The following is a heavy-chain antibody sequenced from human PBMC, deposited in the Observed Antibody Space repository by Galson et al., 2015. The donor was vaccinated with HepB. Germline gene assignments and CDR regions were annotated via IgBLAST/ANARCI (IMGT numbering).Heavy chain of an antibody. V-gene: IGHV1-18*01. CDR3: ARVGWLQPLFDY. J-gene: IGHJ4*02. D-gene: IGHD5-24*01. Sequence: SVKVSCKASGYTFTTYGIIWVRQAPGQGLEWMGRINTYNGNTNYVKKVQGRVTMTTDTSTGTVYMELRSLRSDDTAVYYCARVGWLQPLFDYWGQGTLVTVSS. CDR2: INTYNGNT. CDR1: GYTFTTYG.